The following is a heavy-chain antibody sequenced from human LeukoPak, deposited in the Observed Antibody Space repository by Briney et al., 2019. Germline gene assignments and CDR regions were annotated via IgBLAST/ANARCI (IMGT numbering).Heavy chain of an antibody. J-gene: IGHJ4*02. V-gene: IGHV3-23*01. CDR2: ISGSGGST. Sequence: GGSLRLSCAASGFTFSSYAMSWVRQAPGKGLEWVSDISGSGGSTYYADSVKGRFTISRDNSKNTLYLQMHSLRAEDTAVYYCAKDLSRRYYDVYYFDYWGQGTLLTVSS. CDR1: GFTFSSYA. CDR3: AKDLSRRYYDVYYFDY. D-gene: IGHD3-16*01.